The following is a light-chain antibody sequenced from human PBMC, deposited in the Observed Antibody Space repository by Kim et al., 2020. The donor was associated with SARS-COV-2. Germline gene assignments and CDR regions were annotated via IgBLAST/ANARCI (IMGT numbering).Light chain of an antibody. Sequence: ASLGDRVTITCRASQNIRNDLGWCQQNPGRAPMRLICGASSLQSGVPSRFSGSGSGTEFTLTISSLQPDDFATYFCLQHNTYPITFGQGTRLEIK. V-gene: IGKV1-17*01. J-gene: IGKJ5*01. CDR3: LQHNTYPIT. CDR2: GAS. CDR1: QNIRND.